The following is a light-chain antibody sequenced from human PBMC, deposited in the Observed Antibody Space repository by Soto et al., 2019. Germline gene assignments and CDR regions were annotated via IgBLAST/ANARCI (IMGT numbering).Light chain of an antibody. CDR1: QSVSSN. J-gene: IGKJ1*01. V-gene: IGKV3-15*01. CDR3: QQYNNWPRT. CDR2: GAS. Sequence: DIVLTQSPAPLSVSPGDRATISCRASQSVSSNLAWYQQKPGQAPRLLIYGASTRATGIPARFSGSGSGTEFTLTISSLQSEDFAVYYCQQYNNWPRTCGQGTTGDIK.